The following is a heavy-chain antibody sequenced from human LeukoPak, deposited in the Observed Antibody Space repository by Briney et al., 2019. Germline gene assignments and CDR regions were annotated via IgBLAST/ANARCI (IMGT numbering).Heavy chain of an antibody. CDR3: ARGRRDGYNRMDY. CDR1: GGSISSYY. J-gene: IGHJ4*02. CDR2: IYYSGST. D-gene: IGHD5-24*01. Sequence: SETLSLTCTVSGGSISSYYWSWIRQPPGKGLEWIGYIYYSGSTNYNPSLKSRVTISVDTSKNQFPLKLSSVTAADTAVYYCARGRRDGYNRMDYWGQGTPVTVS. V-gene: IGHV4-59*01.